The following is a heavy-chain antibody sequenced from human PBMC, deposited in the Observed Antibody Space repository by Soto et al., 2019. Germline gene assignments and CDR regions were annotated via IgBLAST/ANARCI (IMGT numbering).Heavy chain of an antibody. CDR3: ARRYDFWSGYYEVSAFDI. J-gene: IGHJ3*02. Sequence: SETLSLTCAVYGGSFSGYYWSWIRQPPGKGLEWIGEINHSGSTNYNPSLKSRVTISVDTSKNQFSLKLSSVTAADTAVYYCARRYDFWSGYYEVSAFDIWGQGTMVTVSS. D-gene: IGHD3-3*01. CDR1: GGSFSGYY. V-gene: IGHV4-34*01. CDR2: INHSGST.